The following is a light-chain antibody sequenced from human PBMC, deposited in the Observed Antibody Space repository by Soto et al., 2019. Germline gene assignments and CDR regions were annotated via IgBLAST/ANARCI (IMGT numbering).Light chain of an antibody. V-gene: IGLV2-18*02. CDR3: SSFTTSSTSV. J-gene: IGLJ1*01. Sequence: SYLNRASYVTRSRGGAGRITKTGNSSDVGRCNGVSWYQQPPGTAPRLMIYDVSNRPSGVPDRFSGSKSGNTASLTIPRLQAEDEADYHCSSFTTSSTSVFGTGTKVTVL. CDR1: SSDVGRCNG. CDR2: DVS.